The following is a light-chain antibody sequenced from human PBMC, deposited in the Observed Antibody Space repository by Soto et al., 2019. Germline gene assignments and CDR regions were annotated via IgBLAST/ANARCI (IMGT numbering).Light chain of an antibody. CDR3: AAWDDSLEVV. CDR2: SNN. J-gene: IGLJ2*01. V-gene: IGLV1-44*01. CDR1: SSNIGSNT. Sequence: QSVLTQPPSASGTPGQRVTISCSGSSSNIGSNTVNWYQQLPGTAPKLLIYSNNQRPSGVRDRFSGSKSGTSASLAISGLQSEDEADYYCAAWDDSLEVVFGGGTKVTVL.